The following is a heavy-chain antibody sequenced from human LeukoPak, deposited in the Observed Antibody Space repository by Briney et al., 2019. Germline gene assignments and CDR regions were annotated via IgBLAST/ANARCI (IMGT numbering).Heavy chain of an antibody. V-gene: IGHV4-59*01. Sequence: SETPSLTCTVSGGSISSYYWSWIRQPPGKGLEWIGCIYYSGSTNYNPSLKSRVTISVDTSKNQFSLKLSSVTAADTAVYYCATALAYCGGDCYDDAFDIWGQGTMVTVSS. CDR3: ATALAYCGGDCYDDAFDI. CDR2: IYYSGST. J-gene: IGHJ3*02. CDR1: GGSISSYY. D-gene: IGHD2-21*02.